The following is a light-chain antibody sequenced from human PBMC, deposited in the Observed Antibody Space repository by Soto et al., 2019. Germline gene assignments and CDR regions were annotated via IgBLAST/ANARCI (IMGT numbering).Light chain of an antibody. V-gene: IGLV2-23*02. CDR2: EVT. Sequence: QSALTQPASVSGSPGQSITISCTGTSSDVGSYNLVSWYQHYPGTAPQLMISEVTKRPSGISNRFSGSKSGNTASLTISGLQAEDEAAYYCSSYADSHTVLLFGGGTKLTVL. J-gene: IGLJ2*01. CDR3: SSYADSHTVLL. CDR1: SSDVGSYNL.